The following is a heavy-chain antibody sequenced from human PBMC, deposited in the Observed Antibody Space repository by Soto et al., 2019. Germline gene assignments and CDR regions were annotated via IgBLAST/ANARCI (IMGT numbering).Heavy chain of an antibody. D-gene: IGHD3-22*01. V-gene: IGHV4-59*02. CDR2: MYFGGSF. J-gene: IGHJ5*02. CDR3: ARSYYDSTGFAVDP. CDR1: GASVSDSY. Sequence: SETLSLTCTVSGASVSDSYWSWIRRPPGKGLEWIGFMYFGGSFNYNPSLTSRVTLSVETSKNQFSMRVTSVTAADTAVYYCARSYYDSTGFAVDPWGQGTLVTVSS.